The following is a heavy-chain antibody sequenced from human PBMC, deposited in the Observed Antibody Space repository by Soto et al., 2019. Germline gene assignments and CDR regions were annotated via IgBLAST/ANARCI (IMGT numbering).Heavy chain of an antibody. J-gene: IGHJ4*02. CDR2: IIPIFGTA. CDR1: GGTFSSYA. Sequence: EASVKVSCKASGGTFSSYAISWVRQAPGQGLEWMGGIIPIFGTANYAQKFQGRVTITADESTSTAYMGLSSLRSEDTAVYYCVRSRSYDSSGYGDYWGQGTLVTVSS. CDR3: VRSRSYDSSGYGDY. V-gene: IGHV1-69*13. D-gene: IGHD3-22*01.